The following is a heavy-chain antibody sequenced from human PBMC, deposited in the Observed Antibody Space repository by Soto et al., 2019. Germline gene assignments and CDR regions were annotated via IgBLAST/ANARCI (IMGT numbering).Heavy chain of an antibody. D-gene: IGHD3-10*01. Sequence: QVQLVQSGAEVKKPGASVKVSCKASGYTFTSYALHWVRQAPGQRLEWMGWINAGNGNTKYSQQVQGRVTITRDTSASTAYMEMGSLRSEDTSVYYCARDSAPTYYYGSGSYWSYFDYWGQGTLVTVSS. CDR2: INAGNGNT. V-gene: IGHV1-3*01. CDR1: GYTFTSYA. J-gene: IGHJ4*02. CDR3: ARDSAPTYYYGSGSYWSYFDY.